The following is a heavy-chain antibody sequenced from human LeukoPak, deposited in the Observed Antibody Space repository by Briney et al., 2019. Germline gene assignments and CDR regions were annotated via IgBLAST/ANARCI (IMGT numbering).Heavy chain of an antibody. Sequence: GGSLRLSCAASGFTFNDYEMTWVRQAPGKGLEWISYISSSGSITSHADSVKGRFTISRDNAKNSLYLQMNSLRAEDTAVYYCAKGKGWDLDYWGQGTLVTVSS. CDR3: AKGKGWDLDY. D-gene: IGHD1-26*01. CDR1: GFTFNDYE. CDR2: ISSSGSIT. J-gene: IGHJ4*02. V-gene: IGHV3-48*03.